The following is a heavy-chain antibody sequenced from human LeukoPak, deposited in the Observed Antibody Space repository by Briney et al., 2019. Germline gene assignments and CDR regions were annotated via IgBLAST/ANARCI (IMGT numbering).Heavy chain of an antibody. CDR1: GGSISSGGYY. J-gene: IGHJ5*02. D-gene: IGHD3-22*01. CDR3: ARGGYYDSSGQPES. Sequence: PSQTLSLTCTVSGGSISSGGYYWSWIRQHPGKGLEWIGYIYYSGSTYYNPSLKSRVTISVDTSKNQFSLKLSSVTAADTAVYYCARGGYYDSSGQPESWGQGALVTVSS. CDR2: IYYSGST. V-gene: IGHV4-31*03.